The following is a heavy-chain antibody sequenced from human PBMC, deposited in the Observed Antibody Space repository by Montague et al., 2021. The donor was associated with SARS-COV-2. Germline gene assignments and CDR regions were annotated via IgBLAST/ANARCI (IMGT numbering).Heavy chain of an antibody. CDR2: ISDSGST. J-gene: IGHJ4*02. Sequence: SETLSLTCSVSGGPIGSYYWSWLRQPPGKGLEWIGYISDSGSTNYNPSLTSRVTMSVDTSKNQFSLKVNSVTAADTAVYYCARHYSATLPAVYWGQGTLVTVSS. CDR3: ARHYSATLPAVY. V-gene: IGHV4-59*08. D-gene: IGHD2-15*01. CDR1: GGPIGSYY.